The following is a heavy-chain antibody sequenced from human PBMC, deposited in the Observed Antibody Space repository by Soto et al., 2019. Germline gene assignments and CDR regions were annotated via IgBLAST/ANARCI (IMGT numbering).Heavy chain of an antibody. D-gene: IGHD6-6*01. CDR3: ARVRSIAARHFGH. CDR1: GDTFPSYD. Sequence: ASVKVSCKASGDTFPSYDINWVRQATGQGLEWMGWMNPNSGNTGYAQKFQGRVTMTRNTSISTAYMELSSLRSEDTAVYYCARVRSIAARHFGHWGQGTLVTVSS. J-gene: IGHJ4*02. CDR2: MNPNSGNT. V-gene: IGHV1-8*01.